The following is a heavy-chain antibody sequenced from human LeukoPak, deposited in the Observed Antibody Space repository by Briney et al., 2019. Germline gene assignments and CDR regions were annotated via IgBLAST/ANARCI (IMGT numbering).Heavy chain of an antibody. CDR1: GGSFSGYY. D-gene: IGHD6-13*01. Sequence: PSETLSLTCAVYGGSFSGYYWSWIRQPPGKGLEWIGEINHSGSTNYNPSLKSRVTISVDTSKNQFSLKLSSVTAADTAVYYCARDRRRVLGGYRNYYMDVWGKGTTVTVSS. CDR3: ARDRRRVLGGYRNYYMDV. V-gene: IGHV4-34*01. CDR2: INHSGST. J-gene: IGHJ6*03.